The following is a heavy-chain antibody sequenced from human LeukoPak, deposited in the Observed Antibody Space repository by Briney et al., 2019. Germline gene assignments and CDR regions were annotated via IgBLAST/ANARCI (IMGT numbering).Heavy chain of an antibody. Sequence: GGSLRLSCAASGFTFSSYSMNWVRQAPGKGLEWVSSISSSSSYIYYAYSVKGRFTISRDNAKNSLYLQMNSLRAEDTAVYYCARDRSGSDYGMDVWGKGTTVTVSS. J-gene: IGHJ6*04. CDR1: GFTFSSYS. CDR3: ARDRSGSDYGMDV. D-gene: IGHD3-10*01. CDR2: ISSSSSYI. V-gene: IGHV3-21*01.